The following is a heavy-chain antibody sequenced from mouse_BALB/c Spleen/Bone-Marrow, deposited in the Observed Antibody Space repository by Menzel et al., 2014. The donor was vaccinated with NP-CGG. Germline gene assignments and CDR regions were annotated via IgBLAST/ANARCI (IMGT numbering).Heavy chain of an antibody. D-gene: IGHD1-2*01. CDR3: ARHHYYGYVDY. Sequence: DVMLAESGGGLVQPGGSLKLSCAASGFDFSRYWMSWVRQAPRKGLEWIGEINPDSSTINYTPSLKDKSIISRDNAKNTLYLQMSKVRSEDTALYNCARHHYYGYVDYWGQGTSVTVSS. J-gene: IGHJ4*01. CDR2: INPDSSTI. CDR1: GFDFSRYW. V-gene: IGHV4-1*02.